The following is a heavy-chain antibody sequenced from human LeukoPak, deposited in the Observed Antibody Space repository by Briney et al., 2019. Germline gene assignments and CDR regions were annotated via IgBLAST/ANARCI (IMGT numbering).Heavy chain of an antibody. CDR1: GFTFSSYA. CDR2: ISGSGGST. Sequence: GGSLRLSCAASGFTFSSYAMSWVRQAPGKGLEWVSAISGSGGSTYYADSVKGRFTVSRDNAKNTLYLQMNSLRVEDTAVYYCARAPIDSNSWYQAFDLWGQGTMVTVSS. CDR3: ARAPIDSNSWYQAFDL. J-gene: IGHJ3*01. D-gene: IGHD6-13*01. V-gene: IGHV3-23*01.